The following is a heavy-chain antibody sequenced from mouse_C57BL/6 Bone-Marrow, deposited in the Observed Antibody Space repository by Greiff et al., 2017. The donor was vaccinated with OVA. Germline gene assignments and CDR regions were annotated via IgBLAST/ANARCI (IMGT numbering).Heavy chain of an antibody. CDR1: GFTFSDYY. D-gene: IGHD1-1*01. CDR2: ISNGGGST. CDR3: ARPYYYGSSPYWYFDV. J-gene: IGHJ1*03. V-gene: IGHV5-12*01. Sequence: DVKLVESGGGLVQPGGSLKLSCAASGFTFSDYYMYWVRPTPEKRLEWVAYISNGGGSTYYPDTVKGRFTISRDNAKNTLYLQMSRLKSEDTAMYYCARPYYYGSSPYWYFDVWGTGTTVTVSS.